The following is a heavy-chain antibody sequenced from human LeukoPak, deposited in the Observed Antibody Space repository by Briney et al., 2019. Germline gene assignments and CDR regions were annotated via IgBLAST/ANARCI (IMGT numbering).Heavy chain of an antibody. V-gene: IGHV6-1*01. J-gene: IGHJ3*02. Sequence: SKTLSLTCAISGDRVSRNSATWNGIRQSPPRGLEWLGRTYYRSKWYYDYAVSAKSRITDNQETSKNRFSPQLNSVAPEDTAVYYCARDPAYTSGWTKNAFDIWGQGTIVTVSS. CDR2: TYYRSKWYY. CDR1: GDRVSRNSAT. CDR3: ARDPAYTSGWTKNAFDI. D-gene: IGHD6-19*01.